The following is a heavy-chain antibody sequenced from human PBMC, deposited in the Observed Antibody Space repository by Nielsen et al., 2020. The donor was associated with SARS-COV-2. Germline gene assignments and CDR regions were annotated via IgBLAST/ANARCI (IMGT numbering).Heavy chain of an antibody. Sequence: GGSLRLSCAASGFTFSSYWMSWVRQAPGKGLEWVANIKQDGSEKYYVDSVKGRFTIPRDNAKNSLYLQMNSLRAEDTAVYYCARESDVGYYGMDVWGQGTTVTVSS. D-gene: IGHD3-10*02. V-gene: IGHV3-7*05. J-gene: IGHJ6*02. CDR3: ARESDVGYYGMDV. CDR1: GFTFSSYW. CDR2: IKQDGSEK.